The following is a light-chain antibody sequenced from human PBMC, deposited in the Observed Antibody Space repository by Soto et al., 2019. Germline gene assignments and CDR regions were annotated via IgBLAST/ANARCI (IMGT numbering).Light chain of an antibody. CDR2: GAS. J-gene: IGKJ5*01. CDR1: QSVSSSY. Sequence: IVLTQSPGTLSLSPGERATLSCRASQSVSSSYLAWYQQKPGQAPRLLIYGASSRATGIPDRFSGSGSGTDLTLTISSLEPEDFEVYYCQQRSDWPPITFGQGTRLEIK. CDR3: QQRSDWPPIT. V-gene: IGKV3D-20*02.